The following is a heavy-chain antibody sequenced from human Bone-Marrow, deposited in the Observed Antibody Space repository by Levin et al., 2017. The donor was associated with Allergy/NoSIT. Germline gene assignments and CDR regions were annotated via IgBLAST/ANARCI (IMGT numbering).Heavy chain of an antibody. CDR3: ARDPIFGREYIGISDDY. J-gene: IGHJ4*02. CDR2: ISAYNGDK. Sequence: GGSLRLSCAASGYNFLSYGISWVRQAPGQGLEWMGWISAYNGDKKYAQKFQERVTMTTDTSTSTAYMELRSLRSDDTAVYFCARDPIFGREYIGISDDYWGQGTLVTVSS. D-gene: IGHD5-18*01. CDR1: GYNFLSYG. V-gene: IGHV1-18*01.